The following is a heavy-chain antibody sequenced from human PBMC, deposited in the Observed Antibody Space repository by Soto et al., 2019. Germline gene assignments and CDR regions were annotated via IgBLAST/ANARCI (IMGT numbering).Heavy chain of an antibody. CDR2: VYYRGRS. V-gene: IGHV4-39*01. CDR1: GGSVTNSSYY. Sequence: SETLSLTCTVSGGSVTNSSYYWGWIRQSPGKGLEWIGSVYYRGRSYSKSSVKSRVTISVDTSKNQFSLNLNSVTASDTAVYFCVSQRTTVITQASLDYWGPGALVTVSS. CDR3: VSQRTTVITQASLDY. J-gene: IGHJ4*02. D-gene: IGHD4-4*01.